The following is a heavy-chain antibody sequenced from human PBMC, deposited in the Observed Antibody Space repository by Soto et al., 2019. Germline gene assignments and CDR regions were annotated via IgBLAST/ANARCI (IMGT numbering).Heavy chain of an antibody. V-gene: IGHV3-23*01. D-gene: IGHD2-15*01. Sequence: GESLKISCAASGFTFSSYAMSWVRQAPGKGLEWVSAISGSGGSTYYADSVKGRFTISRDNSKNTLYLQMNSLRAEDTAVYYCYRPCSGGSCYFTPDLVAFDIWGQGTMVTVSS. CDR2: ISGSGGST. CDR1: GFTFSSYA. J-gene: IGHJ3*02. CDR3: YRPCSGGSCYFTPDLVAFDI.